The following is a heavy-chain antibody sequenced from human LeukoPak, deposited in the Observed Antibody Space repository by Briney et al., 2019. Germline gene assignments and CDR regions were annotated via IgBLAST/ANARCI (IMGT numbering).Heavy chain of an antibody. J-gene: IGHJ6*02. V-gene: IGHV3-23*01. Sequence: GGSLGLSCAASGFIFSNYAMTWVRQAPGKGLEWVSAVSGSGLATYYADSVQGRFSVSRDNSKNTLYLQMNSLRDEDTATYYCAKAGRWLTRGVYYHMDVWGQGTTVTLS. CDR2: VSGSGLAT. CDR1: GFIFSNYA. CDR3: AKAGRWLTRGVYYHMDV. D-gene: IGHD5-18*01.